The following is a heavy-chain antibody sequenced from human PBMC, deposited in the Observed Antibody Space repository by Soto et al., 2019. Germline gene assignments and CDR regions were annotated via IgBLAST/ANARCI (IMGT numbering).Heavy chain of an antibody. J-gene: IGHJ6*02. CDR2: ISYDGSNK. V-gene: IGHV3-30-3*01. CDR1: GFTFSSYA. Sequence: PGGSLRLSCAASGFTFSSYAMHWVRQAPGKGLEWVAVISYDGSNKYYADSVKGRFTISRDNSKNTLYRQMNSLRAEDTDVYYCASLGVYSYGLNYYYYGMDVWGQGTTVTVSS. CDR3: ASLGVYSYGLNYYYYGMDV. D-gene: IGHD5-18*01.